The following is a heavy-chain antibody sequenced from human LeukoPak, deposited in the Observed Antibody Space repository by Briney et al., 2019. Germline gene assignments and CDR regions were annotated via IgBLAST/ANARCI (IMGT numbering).Heavy chain of an antibody. D-gene: IGHD3-22*01. CDR3: ARDLPNYDSSGYYSPDAFDI. CDR1: GFIFTNYW. CDR2: ISYDGSNK. Sequence: PGGSLRLSCASSGFIFTNYWMTWVRQAPGKGLEWVAVISYDGSNKYYADSVKGRFTISRDNSKNTLYLQMNSLRAEDTAVYYCARDLPNYDSSGYYSPDAFDIWGQGTMVTVSS. V-gene: IGHV3-30-3*01. J-gene: IGHJ3*02.